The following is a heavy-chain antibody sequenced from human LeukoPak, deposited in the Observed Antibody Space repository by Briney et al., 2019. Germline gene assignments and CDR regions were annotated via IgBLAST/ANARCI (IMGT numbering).Heavy chain of an antibody. V-gene: IGHV3-23*01. D-gene: IGHD2-2*01. Sequence: PGGSLRLSCAASGFTFSSYAMSWVRQAPGKGLEWVSAISGSGGSTYYADSVKGRFTISRDNSKNTLYLQMNSLRAEDTAVYYCAKGPWFVVVRTTESRGSQNWFDPWGQGTLVTVSS. CDR2: ISGSGGST. J-gene: IGHJ5*02. CDR3: AKGPWFVVVRTTESRGSQNWFDP. CDR1: GFTFSSYA.